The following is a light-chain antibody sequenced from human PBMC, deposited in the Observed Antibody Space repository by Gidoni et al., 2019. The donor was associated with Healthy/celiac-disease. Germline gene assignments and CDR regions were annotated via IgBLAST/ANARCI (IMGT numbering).Light chain of an antibody. V-gene: IGLV2-8*01. CDR1: SSDVGGYNY. Sequence: QSALTQPPSASGSPGQSVTISCTGTSSDVGGYNYVSWYQQHPGKAPNLMIYEVSKRPSGVPDRFSGSKSVNTSSLTVSGLQAEDEADYYCSSYAGSNNFKVFGTGTKVTVL. CDR2: EVS. CDR3: SSYAGSNNFKV. J-gene: IGLJ1*01.